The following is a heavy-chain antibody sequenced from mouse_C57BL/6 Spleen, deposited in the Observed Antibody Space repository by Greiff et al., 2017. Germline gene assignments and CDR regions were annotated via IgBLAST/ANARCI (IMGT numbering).Heavy chain of an antibody. CDR3: ARIYSNYGYFDV. CDR2: INYDGSST. V-gene: IGHV5-16*01. Sequence: EVKLMESEGGLVQPGSSMKLSCTASGFTFSDYYMAWVRQVPEKGLEWVAIINYDGSSTYYLDSLKSRFIISRDNAKNILYLQMSSLKSEDTATYYCARIYSNYGYFDVWGTGTTVTVSS. CDR1: GFTFSDYY. J-gene: IGHJ1*03. D-gene: IGHD2-5*01.